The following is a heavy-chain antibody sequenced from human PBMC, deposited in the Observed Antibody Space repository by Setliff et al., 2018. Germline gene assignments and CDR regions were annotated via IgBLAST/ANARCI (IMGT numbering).Heavy chain of an antibody. CDR1: GYTFSNYG. CDR3: ARDRFYNSWSGTSITAPHDAFDI. CDR2: INPSGGLT. D-gene: IGHD3-3*01. V-gene: IGHV1-46*03. J-gene: IGHJ3*02. Sequence: ASVKVSCKASGYTFSNYGISWVRQAPGQGLEWMGIINPSGGLTRYAQKFQGRVTMTRDTSTSTVYMEVISLRSEDTAVYFCARDRFYNSWSGTSITAPHDAFDIWGQGTMVTVSS.